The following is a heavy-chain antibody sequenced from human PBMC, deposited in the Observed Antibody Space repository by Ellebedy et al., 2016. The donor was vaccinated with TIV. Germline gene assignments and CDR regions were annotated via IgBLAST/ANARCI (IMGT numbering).Heavy chain of an antibody. Sequence: GESLKISXVVSGFTFSSYAMSWVRQAPGKGPEWVSGITGNGADPYYADSVKGRFTISRDNSRNTVYLQMRSLRDEDTAVYYCAKRASSGWSYYFDYWGQGTLVTVSS. CDR2: ITGNGADP. J-gene: IGHJ4*02. D-gene: IGHD6-19*01. CDR3: AKRASSGWSYYFDY. CDR1: GFTFSSYA. V-gene: IGHV3-23*01.